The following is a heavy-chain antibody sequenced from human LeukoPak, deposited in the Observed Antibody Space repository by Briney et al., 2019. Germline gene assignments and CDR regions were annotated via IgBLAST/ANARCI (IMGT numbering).Heavy chain of an antibody. D-gene: IGHD3-3*01. CDR1: GYTFTSYG. Sequence: ASVKVSCKASGYTFTSYGISWVRQAPGQGLERMGWISAYNGNTNYAQKLQGRVTMTTDTSTSTAYMELRSLRSDDTAVYYCARDADLSQSITIFGVVISSFDYWGQGTLVTVSS. J-gene: IGHJ4*02. V-gene: IGHV1-18*01. CDR2: ISAYNGNT. CDR3: ARDADLSQSITIFGVVISSFDY.